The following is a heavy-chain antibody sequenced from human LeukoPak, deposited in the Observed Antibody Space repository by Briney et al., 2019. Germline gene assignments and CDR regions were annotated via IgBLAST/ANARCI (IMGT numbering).Heavy chain of an antibody. V-gene: IGHV4-31*03. D-gene: IGHD2-2*01. J-gene: IGHJ6*02. CDR3: ARVSFTPAASSTSSDHYYYYYGMDV. Sequence: SETLSLTCTVSGGSISSGGYYWSWIRQHPGKGLEWIGYIYYSGSTYYNPSLKSRVTISVDTSKNQFSLTAADTAVYYCARVSFTPAASSTSSDHYYYYYGMDVWGQGTTVTVSS. CDR1: GGSISSGGYY. CDR2: IYYSGST.